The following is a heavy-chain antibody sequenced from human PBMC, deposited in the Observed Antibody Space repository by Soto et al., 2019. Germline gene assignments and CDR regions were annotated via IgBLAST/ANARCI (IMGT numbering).Heavy chain of an antibody. J-gene: IGHJ5*01. CDR2: INHSGST. CDR1: GGSFSGYY. Sequence: SETLSLTCAVYGGSFSGYYWSWIRQPSWKGLEWIGEINHSGSTNYNPSLKSRVTISVDTSKNQFSLKLSSVTAADTAVYYCAIGYSSGSYYNSRALNCSDSRGQGTLVTVSS. CDR3: AIGYSSGSYYNSRALNCSDS. V-gene: IGHV4-34*01. D-gene: IGHD3-10*01.